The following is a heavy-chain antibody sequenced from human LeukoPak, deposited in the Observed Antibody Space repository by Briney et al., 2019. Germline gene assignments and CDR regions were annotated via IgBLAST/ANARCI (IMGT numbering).Heavy chain of an antibody. CDR1: GGSISSSSYC. Sequence: SETLSLTCTVSGGSISSSSYCWGWIRQPPGKGLEWIGSIYYSGSTYYNPSLKSRVTISVDTSKNQFSLKLSSVTAADTAVYYCARFDYYDSSGYYAYYFDYWGQGTLVTVSS. CDR3: ARFDYYDSSGYYAYYFDY. D-gene: IGHD3-22*01. J-gene: IGHJ4*02. V-gene: IGHV4-39*01. CDR2: IYYSGST.